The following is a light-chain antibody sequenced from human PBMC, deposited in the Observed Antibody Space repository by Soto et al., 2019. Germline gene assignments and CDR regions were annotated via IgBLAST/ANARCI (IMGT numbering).Light chain of an antibody. CDR2: EVS. CDR1: STDVGGYNF. CDR3: SSYTSSSTLYV. Sequence: QSALTQPASVSGSPGQSITISCTGTSTDVGGYNFVSWYQQYPGEAPKLIIYEVSNRPSGVSNRFSGSKSGNTASLTISGLQAEDEADYYCSSYTSSSTLYVFGTGTKLTVL. J-gene: IGLJ1*01. V-gene: IGLV2-14*03.